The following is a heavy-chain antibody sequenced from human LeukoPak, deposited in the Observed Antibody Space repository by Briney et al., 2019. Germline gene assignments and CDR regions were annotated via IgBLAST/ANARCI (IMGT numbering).Heavy chain of an antibody. D-gene: IGHD1-1*01. Sequence: PGGSLRLSCAASGFTFSSFAMNWVRQAPGKGLEWVSTISATGGTTTYADSVKGRFTISRDNSKNTLYVQMDSLRAEDTAIYYCAKKLSGMSGTSWGDFHYWGQGALVTVSS. CDR2: ISATGGTT. V-gene: IGHV3-23*01. CDR1: GFTFSSFA. J-gene: IGHJ4*02. CDR3: AKKLSGMSGTSWGDFHY.